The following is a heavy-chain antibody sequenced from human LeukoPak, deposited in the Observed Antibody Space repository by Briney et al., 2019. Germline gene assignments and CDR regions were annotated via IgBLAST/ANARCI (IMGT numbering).Heavy chain of an antibody. CDR1: GFTFSSYG. CDR2: IWYDGSNK. Sequence: PGGSLRLCCAASGFTFSSYGMHWVRQAAGKGLEWVAVIWYDGSNKYYADSVKGRFTISRDNSKNTLYLQMNSLRAENTAVYYCARDQGGYKDYYYGMDVWGQGTTVTVSS. CDR3: ARDQGGYKDYYYGMDV. V-gene: IGHV3-33*01. J-gene: IGHJ6*02. D-gene: IGHD3-22*01.